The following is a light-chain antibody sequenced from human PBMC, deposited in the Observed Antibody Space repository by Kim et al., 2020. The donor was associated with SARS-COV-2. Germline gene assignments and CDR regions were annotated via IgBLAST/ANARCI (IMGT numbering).Light chain of an antibody. CDR2: WAS. CDR3: HQYYSTPWT. V-gene: IGKV4-1*01. J-gene: IGKJ1*01. Sequence: ATINYKSSQSVLFSSNNKNYLAWYQQKPGQPPKLLIYWASTRESGVPDRFSGSGSGADFTLTINSLQAEDVAVYYCHQYYSTPWTFGQGTKVDIK. CDR1: QSVLFSSNNKNY.